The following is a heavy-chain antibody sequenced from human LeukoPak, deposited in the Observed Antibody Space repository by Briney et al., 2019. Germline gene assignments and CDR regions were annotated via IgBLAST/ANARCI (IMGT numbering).Heavy chain of an antibody. CDR2: IYHSGST. D-gene: IGHD5-24*01. J-gene: IGHJ4*02. CDR1: GGSISSSNW. CDR3: AKDDAWIQFND. V-gene: IGHV4-4*02. Sequence: SETLSLTCAVSGGSISSSNWWSWVRQPPGKGLEWIGEIYHSGSTNYNPSLKSRVTISVDKSKNQFSLKLSSVTAADTAVYFCAKDDAWIQFNDWGQGTLVTVSS.